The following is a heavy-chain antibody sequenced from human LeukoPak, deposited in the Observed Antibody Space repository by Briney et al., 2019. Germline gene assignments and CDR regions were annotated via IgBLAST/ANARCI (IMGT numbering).Heavy chain of an antibody. D-gene: IGHD6-19*01. CDR1: GGSFSSYY. J-gene: IGHJ4*02. V-gene: IGHV4-4*07. Sequence: SETLSLTCTVSGGSFSSYYWSWIRQPVGEGLEWIGRIYSSGTTNYNPSLKSRVIMSIDTSKSQFSLKLSSVTAADTAVYYCARDYSLAGESGIPTDYWGQGILVIVSS. CDR3: ARDYSLAGESGIPTDY. CDR2: IYSSGTT.